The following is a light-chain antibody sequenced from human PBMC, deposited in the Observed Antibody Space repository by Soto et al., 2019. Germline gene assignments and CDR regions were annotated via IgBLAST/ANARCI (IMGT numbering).Light chain of an antibody. V-gene: IGLV1-47*01. CDR1: SSNIGSNY. CDR3: AAWDDSLSAHV. CDR2: RNN. J-gene: IGLJ1*01. Sequence: QSVLTQPPSASGTPGQRVTISCSGSSSNIGSNYVYWYQQLPGTAPKLLIYRNNQRPSGVPGRFSGSKSGTSASLAISGLRSEDEADYYCAAWDDSLSAHVFGTGTKVTVL.